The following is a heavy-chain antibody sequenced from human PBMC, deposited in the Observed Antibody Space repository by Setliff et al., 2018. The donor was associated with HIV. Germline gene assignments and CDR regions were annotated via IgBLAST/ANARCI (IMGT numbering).Heavy chain of an antibody. CDR3: ARDVDHMMDV. CDR1: GGSFSGYY. V-gene: IGHV4-34*01. Sequence: ASETLSLTCAVYGGSFSGYYWSWIRQPPGKGLEWIGEINHSGSTNYNPSLKSRVTISVDTSKNQFSLKLSSVTAADTAVYYCARDVDHMMDVWGQGTPVTVSS. CDR2: INHSGST. J-gene: IGHJ6*02.